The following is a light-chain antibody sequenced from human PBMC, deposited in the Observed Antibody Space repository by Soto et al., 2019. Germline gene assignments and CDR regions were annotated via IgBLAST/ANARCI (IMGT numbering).Light chain of an antibody. CDR1: QSITNY. V-gene: IGKV1-39*01. J-gene: IGKJ1*01. CDR2: AAS. CDR3: QQSYSTPRT. Sequence: DIQMTQSPSSLSAYVGDRVTITCRASQSITNYLNWYQQNPGTAPKLLIYAASSLQSGAPSRFSGSGSGTDFTLTISSLQPEDFATYYCQQSYSTPRTFGQGTKVDIK.